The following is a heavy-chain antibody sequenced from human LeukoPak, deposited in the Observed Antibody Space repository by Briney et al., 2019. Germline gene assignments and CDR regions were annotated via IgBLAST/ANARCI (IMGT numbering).Heavy chain of an antibody. J-gene: IGHJ4*02. CDR1: GGSFSGYY. V-gene: IGHV3-11*04. CDR3: ARAGRGDISGYCWFDY. D-gene: IGHD3-22*01. Sequence: LSLTCAVYGGSFSGYYWSWIRQPPGKGLEWVSYISSSGSTIYYADSVKGRFTISRDNAKNSLYLQMNSLRAEDTAVYYCARAGRGDISGYCWFDYWGQGTLVTVSS. CDR2: ISSSGSTI.